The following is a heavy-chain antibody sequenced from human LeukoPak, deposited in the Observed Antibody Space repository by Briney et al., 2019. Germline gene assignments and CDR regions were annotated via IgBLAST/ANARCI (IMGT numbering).Heavy chain of an antibody. J-gene: IGHJ3*02. V-gene: IGHV3-21*06. CDR2: IGPTGSDR. Sequence: GGSLRLSCTASGLTFSTSGFNWVRQAPGKGLEWVASIGPTGSDRYHADSIKGRFTISRDNANNFLYLQMNSLRAEDTAVYYCARGSYYDFWSGYCPIWGQGTMVTVSS. D-gene: IGHD3-3*01. CDR1: GLTFSTSG. CDR3: ARGSYYDFWSGYCPI.